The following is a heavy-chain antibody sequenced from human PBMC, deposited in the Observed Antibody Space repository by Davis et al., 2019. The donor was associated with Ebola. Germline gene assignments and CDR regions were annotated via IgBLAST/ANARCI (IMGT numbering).Heavy chain of an antibody. V-gene: IGHV6-1*01. CDR3: ARGRTIWYGMDV. CDR2: TYYRSKWYN. D-gene: IGHD3-3*01. CDR1: GDSVSTNGVA. J-gene: IGHJ6*02. Sequence: SQTLSLTCAISGDSVSTNGVAWNWIRQSPSRGLEWLGRTYYRSKWYNDYAVSVKSRITINPDTSKNQFSLQLNSVTPEDTAVYYCARGRTIWYGMDVWGQGTTVTVSS.